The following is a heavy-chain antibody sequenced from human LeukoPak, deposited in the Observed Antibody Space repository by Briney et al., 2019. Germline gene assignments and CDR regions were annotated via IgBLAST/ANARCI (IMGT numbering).Heavy chain of an antibody. J-gene: IGHJ6*03. D-gene: IGHD6-13*01. CDR1: GFTFSSYA. CDR3: ASTGGYSSSWYYYYYYMDV. Sequence: GGSLRLSCAASGFTFSSYAMHWVRQAPGKGLEWVAVISYDGSNKYYADSVKGRFTISRDNSKNTLYLQMNSLRAEDTAVYYCASTGGYSSSWYYYYYYMDVWGKGTTVTVSS. V-gene: IGHV3-30*01. CDR2: ISYDGSNK.